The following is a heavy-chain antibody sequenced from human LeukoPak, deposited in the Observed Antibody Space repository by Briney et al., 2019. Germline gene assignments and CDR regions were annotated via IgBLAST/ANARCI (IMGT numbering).Heavy chain of an antibody. CDR1: GGSISSGGYS. V-gene: IGHV4-30-2*01. Sequence: PSQTLSLTCAVSGGSISSGGYSWSWIRQPPGKGLGWIGYIYHSGSTYYNPSLKSRVTISVDRSKNQFSLKLNSVTAADTAVYYCARDRPYYYDSSGYGTGYAFDIWGQGTMVTVSS. D-gene: IGHD3-22*01. CDR3: ARDRPYYYDSSGYGTGYAFDI. CDR2: IYHSGST. J-gene: IGHJ3*02.